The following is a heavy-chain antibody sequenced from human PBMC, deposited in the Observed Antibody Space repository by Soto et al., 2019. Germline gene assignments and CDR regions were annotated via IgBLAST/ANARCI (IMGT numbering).Heavy chain of an antibody. V-gene: IGHV3-30*18. Sequence: GSLRLSCAASGFTFSSYGMHWVRQAPGKGLEWVAVISYDGSNKYYADSVKGRFTISRDNSKNTLYLQMNSLRAEDTAVYYCAKEQEASGFDYWGQGTLVTVSS. CDR2: ISYDGSNK. CDR3: AKEQEASGFDY. J-gene: IGHJ4*02. CDR1: GFTFSSYG.